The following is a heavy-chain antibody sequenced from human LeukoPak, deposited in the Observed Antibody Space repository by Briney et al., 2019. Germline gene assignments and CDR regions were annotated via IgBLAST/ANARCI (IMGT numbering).Heavy chain of an antibody. CDR1: GFTFSSYV. CDR2: ISSSRNTI. D-gene: IGHD4-11*01. Sequence: PGGSLRLSCAASGFTFSSYVMHWVRQAPGKGLQWVSFISSSRNTIYYADSVKGRFTISRDNAENSLYLQMNSLRAEDTAVYYCARAYSTYHMDVWGKGTTVTVSS. V-gene: IGHV3-48*01. J-gene: IGHJ6*03. CDR3: ARAYSTYHMDV.